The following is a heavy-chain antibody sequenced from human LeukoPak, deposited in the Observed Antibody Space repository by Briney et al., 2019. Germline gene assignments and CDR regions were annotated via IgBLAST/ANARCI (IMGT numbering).Heavy chain of an antibody. CDR2: IYYSGST. CDR3: ARIPRGGWNVDI. J-gene: IGHJ3*02. V-gene: IGHV4-38-2*02. D-gene: IGHD1-1*01. CDR1: GYSISSGYY. Sequence: SETLSLTCTVSGYSISSGYYWGWIRQPPGKGLEWIGSIYYSGSTYYNPSLKSQVTISVDTSKNQFSLKLSSVTAADTAVYYCARIPRGGWNVDIWGQGTMVTVSS.